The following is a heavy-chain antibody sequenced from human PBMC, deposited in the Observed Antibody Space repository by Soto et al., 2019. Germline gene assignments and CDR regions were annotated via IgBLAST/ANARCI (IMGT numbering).Heavy chain of an antibody. Sequence: QVQLVESGGGVVQPGRSLRLSCAASGFTFSSYGMHWVRQAPGKGLEWVAVISYDGSNKYYADSVKGRFTISRDNSKNTLYLQMNSLRAEDTAVYYCAKDLQKWELRSLPFYWGQGTLVTVSS. CDR2: ISYDGSNK. V-gene: IGHV3-30*18. CDR3: AKDLQKWELRSLPFY. D-gene: IGHD1-26*01. J-gene: IGHJ4*02. CDR1: GFTFSSYG.